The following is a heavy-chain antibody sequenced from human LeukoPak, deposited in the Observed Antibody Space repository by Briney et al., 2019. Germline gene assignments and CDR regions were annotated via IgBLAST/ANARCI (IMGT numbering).Heavy chain of an antibody. V-gene: IGHV3-30*18. CDR1: GFTFSTYG. J-gene: IGHJ4*02. Sequence: GGSLRLSCAASGFTFSTYGMHWVRQAPGNGLEWVAVISYDGSNKYYADSVKGRFTISRDNSKNTLYLQINSLRAEDTAVYYCANDRSMGLDYWGQGTLVTVSS. CDR2: ISYDGSNK. D-gene: IGHD3-10*01. CDR3: ANDRSMGLDY.